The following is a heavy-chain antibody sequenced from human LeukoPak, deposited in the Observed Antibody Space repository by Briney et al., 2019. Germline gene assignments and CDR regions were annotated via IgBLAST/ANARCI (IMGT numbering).Heavy chain of an antibody. CDR2: INPNSGGT. CDR1: GYTFTGYY. J-gene: IGHJ6*03. CDR3: ARDRGWGSGSYDYYYYMDV. Sequence: ASVKVSCKASGYTFTGYYMHWVRQAPGQGLEWMGWINPNSGGTNYAQKFQGRVTMTRDTSISTAYMELSRLRSDDTAVYYCARDRGWGSGSYDYYYYMDVWGKGTTVTVSS. V-gene: IGHV1-2*02. D-gene: IGHD3-10*01.